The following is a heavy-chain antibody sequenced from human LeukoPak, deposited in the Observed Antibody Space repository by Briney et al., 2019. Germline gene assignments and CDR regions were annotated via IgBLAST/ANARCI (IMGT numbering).Heavy chain of an antibody. D-gene: IGHD3-16*01. CDR2: IIPIFGTA. CDR1: GGTFSNYA. V-gene: IGHV1-69*06. Sequence: GASVKVSCKASGGTFSNYAISWVRQAPGQGIEWMGGIIPIFGTANYAQKFRGRVTITADKSTRTAYMELSSLRSEDTAVYYCAIDNDSRDPPHFDYWGQGTLVTVSS. CDR3: AIDNDSRDPPHFDY. J-gene: IGHJ4*02.